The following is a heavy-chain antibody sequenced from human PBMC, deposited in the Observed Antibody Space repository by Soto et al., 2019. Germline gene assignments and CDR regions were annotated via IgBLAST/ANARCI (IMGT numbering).Heavy chain of an antibody. CDR3: ARGPEYYDYVWGSYRYITLFDY. V-gene: IGHV4-34*01. CDR2: INHSGST. CDR1: GGSFIGYY. Sequence: PSATLSLTCAVYGGSFIGYYWSWIRQPPGKGLEWIGEINHSGSTNYNPSLKSRVTISVDTSKNQFSLKLSSVTAADTAVYYCARGPEYYDYVWGSYRYITLFDYWGQGTLVTGSS. D-gene: IGHD3-16*02. J-gene: IGHJ4*02.